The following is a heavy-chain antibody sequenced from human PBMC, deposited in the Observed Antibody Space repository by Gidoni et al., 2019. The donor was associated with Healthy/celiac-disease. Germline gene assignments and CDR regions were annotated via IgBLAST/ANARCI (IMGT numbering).Heavy chain of an antibody. J-gene: IGHJ4*02. Sequence: QVQLQQWGAGLSKPSETLSRTGAGDGGSFSGYYWRWIRQPPGKGLEWIGEINHSGSTNYNPSLKSRVTISVDTSKNQFSLKLSSVTAADTAVYYCARGSRYGSGTNWWGQGTLVTVSS. D-gene: IGHD3-10*01. V-gene: IGHV4-34*01. CDR3: ARGSRYGSGTNW. CDR2: INHSGST. CDR1: GGSFSGYY.